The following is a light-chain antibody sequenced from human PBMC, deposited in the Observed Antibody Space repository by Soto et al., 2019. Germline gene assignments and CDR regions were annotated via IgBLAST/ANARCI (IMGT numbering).Light chain of an antibody. J-gene: IGKJ2*01. CDR2: DAS. CDR1: QSIGSW. CDR3: QQYNTDSEYT. Sequence: DIQMTQSPSTLSASVGDRVTITCRASQSIGSWLAWYQQKPGNAPKLLIYDASSLESGVPLRFSGSGSGTEFTLTISSLPPEDFATYYCQQYNTDSEYTLGQGTKLEIK. V-gene: IGKV1-5*01.